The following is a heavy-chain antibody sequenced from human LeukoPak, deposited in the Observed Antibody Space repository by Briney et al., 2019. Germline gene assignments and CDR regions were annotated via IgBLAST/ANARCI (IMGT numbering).Heavy chain of an antibody. J-gene: IGHJ4*02. V-gene: IGHV3-33*01. Sequence: GGSLRLSCAASGFMFSSYGMHWVRQAPGKGLEWVAVIWYDGRNKYYADSAKGRFTISRDNSKNTLYLQMNSLRAEDTAVYYCARSSGYSYGYIGYWGQGTLVTVSS. D-gene: IGHD5-18*01. CDR3: ARSSGYSYGYIGY. CDR2: IWYDGRNK. CDR1: GFMFSSYG.